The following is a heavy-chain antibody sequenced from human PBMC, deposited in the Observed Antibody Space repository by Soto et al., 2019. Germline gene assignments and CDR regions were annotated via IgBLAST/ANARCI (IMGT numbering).Heavy chain of an antibody. Sequence: GGSLRLSCAASGFTFSSYWMSWVRQAPGKGLEWVANIKQDGSEKYYVDSVKGRFTISRDNAKNSLYRQMNSLRAEDTAVYYCARGPNYYYGSGSYPPYYYYMDVWGKGTTVTVSS. CDR3: ARGPNYYYGSGSYPPYYYYMDV. CDR2: IKQDGSEK. D-gene: IGHD3-10*01. V-gene: IGHV3-7*01. CDR1: GFTFSSYW. J-gene: IGHJ6*03.